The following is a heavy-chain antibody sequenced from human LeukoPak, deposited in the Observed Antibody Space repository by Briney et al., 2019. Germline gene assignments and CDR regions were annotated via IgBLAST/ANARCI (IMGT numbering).Heavy chain of an antibody. CDR3: TTIRRLWFWELLASWLDP. J-gene: IGHJ5*02. Sequence: GGSLRLSCAASGFTFSNAWMSWVRQAPGKGLEWVGRIKSKTDGGTTDYAAPVKGRFTISRDDSKNTLYLQMNSLKTENTAVYYCTTIRRLWFWELLASWLDPWGQGTLVTVSS. CDR2: IKSKTDGGTT. D-gene: IGHD3-10*01. CDR1: GFTFSNAW. V-gene: IGHV3-15*01.